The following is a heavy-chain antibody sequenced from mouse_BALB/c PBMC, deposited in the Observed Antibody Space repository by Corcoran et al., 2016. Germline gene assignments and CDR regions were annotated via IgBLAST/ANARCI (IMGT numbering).Heavy chain of an antibody. CDR3: ARYGNYAMDY. D-gene: IGHD2-1*01. V-gene: IGHV9-3-1*01. J-gene: IGHJ4*01. CDR1: GYTFTNYG. Sequence: QIQLVQSGPELKKPGETVKISCKASGYTFTNYGMNWVKQAPGKGLKWMGWINTYTGVPTYADDFKGRFAFSLETSASTAYLQINNLKNEDTATYFCARYGNYAMDYWGQGTSVTVSS. CDR2: INTYTGVP.